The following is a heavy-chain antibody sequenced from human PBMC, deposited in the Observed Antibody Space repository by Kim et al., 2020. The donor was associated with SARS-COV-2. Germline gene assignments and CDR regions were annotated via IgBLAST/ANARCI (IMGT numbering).Heavy chain of an antibody. J-gene: IGHJ4*02. CDR3: GAGPSWNGHLLEF. Sequence: ADSVKDRFTISRDNVKNTLYLQMNSLRVEDTAVYYCGAGPSWNGHLLEFWGQGTPVTVS. D-gene: IGHD1-1*01. V-gene: IGHV3-33*01.